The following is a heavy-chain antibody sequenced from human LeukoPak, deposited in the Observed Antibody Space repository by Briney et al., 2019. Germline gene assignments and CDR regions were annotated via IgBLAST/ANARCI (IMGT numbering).Heavy chain of an antibody. Sequence: EASVTVSCTASGYTFTSYYMHWVRQAPGQGLEWMGIINPSGGSTSYAQKFQGRVTMTRDTSTSTVYMELSSLRSEDTAVYYCARDQAGTYYYDSSGPGDWGQGTLVTVSS. CDR1: GYTFTSYY. D-gene: IGHD3-22*01. J-gene: IGHJ4*02. V-gene: IGHV1-46*01. CDR3: ARDQAGTYYYDSSGPGD. CDR2: INPSGGST.